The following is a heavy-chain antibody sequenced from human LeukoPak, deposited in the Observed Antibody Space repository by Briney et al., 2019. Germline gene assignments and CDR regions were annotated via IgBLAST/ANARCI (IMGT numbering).Heavy chain of an antibody. J-gene: IGHJ6*02. CDR2: ISGDGGST. V-gene: IGHV3-43*02. CDR1: GFTFDDYA. CDR3: AKGPVLLWFGEVSSYGMDV. D-gene: IGHD3-10*01. Sequence: GGSLRLSCAASGFTFDDYAMHWVRQAPGNGLEWVSLISGDGGSTYYADSVKGRFTISRDNSKNSLYLQMNSLRTEDTALYYCAKGPVLLWFGEVSSYGMDVWGQGTTVTVSS.